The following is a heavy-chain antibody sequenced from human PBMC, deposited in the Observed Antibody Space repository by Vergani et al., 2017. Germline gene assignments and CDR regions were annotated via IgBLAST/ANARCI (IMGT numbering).Heavy chain of an antibody. Sequence: QLQLQESGPGLVKPSQTLSLTCAVSGGSISSGGYSWSWIRQPPGKGLEWIGYIYHSGSTYYNPSLKSRVPISVDRSKNQFSLKLSSVTAADTAVYYCARGHDSSGYYYDYWGQGTLVTVSS. CDR1: GGSISSGGYS. J-gene: IGHJ4*02. CDR2: IYHSGST. CDR3: ARGHDSSGYYYDY. V-gene: IGHV4-30-2*01. D-gene: IGHD3-22*01.